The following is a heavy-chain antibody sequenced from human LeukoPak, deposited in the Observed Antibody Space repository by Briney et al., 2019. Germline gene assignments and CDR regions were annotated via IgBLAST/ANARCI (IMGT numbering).Heavy chain of an antibody. D-gene: IGHD3-22*01. J-gene: IGHJ4*02. CDR3: ARDVYYYDSSGYYQHPDY. Sequence: ASVKVSCKASGYTFTSYDINWVRQAPGQGLEWMGWMNPNSGNTGYAQKFQGRVTITTDESTSTAYMELSSLRSEDTAVYCCARDVYYYDSSGYYQHPDYWGQGTLVTVSS. CDR1: GYTFTSYD. CDR2: MNPNSGNT. V-gene: IGHV1-8*01.